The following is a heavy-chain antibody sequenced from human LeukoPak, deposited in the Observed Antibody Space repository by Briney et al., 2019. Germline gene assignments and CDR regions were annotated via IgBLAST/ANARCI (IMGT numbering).Heavy chain of an antibody. Sequence: ASVKVSCKASGYTFTGYYMHWVRQAPGQGLEWMGWINPNSGGTNYAQKFQGRVTMTRDTSISTAYMELSRLRSDDTAVYYCAPFYSDYYDSRGYYYSPGYWGQGTLVTVSS. CDR3: APFYSDYYDSRGYYYSPGY. V-gene: IGHV1-2*02. CDR2: INPNSGGT. D-gene: IGHD3-22*01. CDR1: GYTFTGYY. J-gene: IGHJ4*02.